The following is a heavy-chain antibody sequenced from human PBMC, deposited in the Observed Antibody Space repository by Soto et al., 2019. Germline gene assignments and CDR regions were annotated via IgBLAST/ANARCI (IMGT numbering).Heavy chain of an antibody. CDR2: IIPNFGTA. CDR3: ARGLERYCSSTSCNHLDV. J-gene: IGHJ6*04. D-gene: IGHD2-2*01. Sequence: SVKVSCKASGGTFSSYAISWVRQAPGQGLEWMGGIIPNFGTANYAQKFQGRVTITADESTSTAYMELSSLRSEDTAVYYCARGLERYCSSTSCNHLDVWGKGTTVTVSS. V-gene: IGHV1-69*13. CDR1: GGTFSSYA.